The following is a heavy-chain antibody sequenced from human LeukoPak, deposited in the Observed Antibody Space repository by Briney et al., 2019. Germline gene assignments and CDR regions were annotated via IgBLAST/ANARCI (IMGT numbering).Heavy chain of an antibody. CDR3: ARAGGSGPFDI. J-gene: IGHJ3*02. V-gene: IGHV3-30-3*01. CDR1: GFTFSSYA. D-gene: IGHD3-10*01. Sequence: PGGSLRLSCAASGFTFSSYAMHWVRQAPGKGLEWVAVISYDGSNKYYADSVKGRFTISRDNSKNTLYLQMNSLRAEDTAVYYCARAGGSGPFDIWGQGTIVTVSS. CDR2: ISYDGSNK.